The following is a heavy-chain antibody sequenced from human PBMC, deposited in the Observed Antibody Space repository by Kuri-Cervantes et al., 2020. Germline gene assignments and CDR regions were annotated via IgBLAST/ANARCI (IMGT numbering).Heavy chain of an antibody. Sequence: ASVKVSCKASGYTLTSYAMHWVRQAPGQRLEWMGWINAGNGNTKYSQKFQGRVTITRDTSTSTAYMELRSLRSDDTAVYYCARDRLRHRDDILTPAGYWGQGTLVTVSS. D-gene: IGHD3-9*01. V-gene: IGHV1-3*01. J-gene: IGHJ4*02. CDR2: INAGNGNT. CDR1: GYTLTSYA. CDR3: ARDRLRHRDDILTPAGY.